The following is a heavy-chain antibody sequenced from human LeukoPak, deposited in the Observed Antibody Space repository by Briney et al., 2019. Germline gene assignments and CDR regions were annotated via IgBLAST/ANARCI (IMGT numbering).Heavy chain of an antibody. CDR3: ATDPGPGYFDY. J-gene: IGHJ4*02. V-gene: IGHV3-33*08. CDR2: IWYDGSNK. Sequence: GGSLRLSCAASGFTFSSYSMNWVRQAPGKGLEWVAVIWYDGSNKYYADSVKGRFTISRDNSKNTLYLQMNSLRAEDTAVYYCATDPGPGYFDYWGQGTLVTVSS. CDR1: GFTFSSYS.